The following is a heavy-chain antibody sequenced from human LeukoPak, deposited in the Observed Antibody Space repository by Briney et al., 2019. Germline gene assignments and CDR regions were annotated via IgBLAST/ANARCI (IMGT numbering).Heavy chain of an antibody. CDR2: IKQDGSEK. D-gene: IGHD3-9*01. V-gene: IGHV3-7*01. Sequence: GGSLRLSCAASGFTLIIYWMSWVRQAPGKGLEWVANIKQDGSEKYYVDSVKGRFTISRDNAKNSLYLQMNSLRAEDTAVYYCARDYDILTEGDYYYYYMDVWGKGTTVTVSS. CDR1: GFTLIIYW. J-gene: IGHJ6*03. CDR3: ARDYDILTEGDYYYYYMDV.